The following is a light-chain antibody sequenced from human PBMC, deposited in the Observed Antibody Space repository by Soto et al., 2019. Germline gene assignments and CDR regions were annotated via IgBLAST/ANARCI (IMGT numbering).Light chain of an antibody. CDR1: QSVSID. J-gene: IGKJ1*01. Sequence: EILMTQSPATLSVSPGERATLPCRASQSVSIDLAWYQQTPGQAPRILIYGASTRATGIPVRFSGSAAGTEFTLTISSLQSEDFTVYYCQQYKKWPLTFGQGTKVDIK. V-gene: IGKV3-15*01. CDR2: GAS. CDR3: QQYKKWPLT.